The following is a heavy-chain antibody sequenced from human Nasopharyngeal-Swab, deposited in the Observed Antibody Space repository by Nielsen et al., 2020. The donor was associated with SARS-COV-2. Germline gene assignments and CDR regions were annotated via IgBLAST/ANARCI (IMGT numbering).Heavy chain of an antibody. D-gene: IGHD2-15*01. J-gene: IGHJ4*02. V-gene: IGHV4-39*01. CDR2: IYYSGST. Sequence: WIRQPPGKGLEWIGSIYYSGSTYYNPSLKSRVTISVDTSKNQFSLKLSPVTAADTAVYYCARRGVVVRGGYYFDYWGQGTLVTVSS. CDR3: ARRGVVVRGGYYFDY.